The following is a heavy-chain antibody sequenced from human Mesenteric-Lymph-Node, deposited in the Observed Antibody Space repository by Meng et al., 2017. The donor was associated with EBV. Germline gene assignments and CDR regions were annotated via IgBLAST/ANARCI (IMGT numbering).Heavy chain of an antibody. D-gene: IGHD3-22*01. CDR1: SFNFSDYY. CDR2: TSSAGTTI. V-gene: IGHV3-11*01. J-gene: IGHJ5*02. Sequence: HVSRGVSGGGCPITVRSVRLDIATSSFNFSDYYMNCIRQSPGKGLEWLSYTSSAGTTIYYAESVKGRFTISRDNAKNSLYLQMNSLRAEDTAVYYCARSYDSTGYTTSWGKGTLVTVSS. CDR3: ARSYDSTGYTTS.